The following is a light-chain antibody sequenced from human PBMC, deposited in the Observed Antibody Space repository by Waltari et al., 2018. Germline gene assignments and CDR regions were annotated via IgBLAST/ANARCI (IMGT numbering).Light chain of an antibody. CDR3: QHYKTYPWT. V-gene: IGKV1-5*01. CDR2: DAS. J-gene: IGKJ1*01. Sequence: DIQMTQSPSSLSASVGDRVTITCRASQSIGSLLAWYQQKPGKAPKLLIYDASILESGVPSRLSGSGSGTDFTLTISSLQPDDFATYYCQHYKTYPWTFGQGTKVDLK. CDR1: QSIGSL.